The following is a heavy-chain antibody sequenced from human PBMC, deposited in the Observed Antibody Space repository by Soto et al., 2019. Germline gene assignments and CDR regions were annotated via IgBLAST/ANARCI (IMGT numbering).Heavy chain of an antibody. CDR3: ARVGLRDYYYGMDV. D-gene: IGHD5-18*01. CDR1: GGSISSGDYY. Sequence: QVQLQESGPGLVKPSQTLSLTCTVSGGSISSGDYYWSWIRQPPGKGLEWIGYIYYSGSTYYNPSLKSRVTISVATSKNHFSLKLSSVTAADTAVYYCARVGLRDYYYGMDVWGQGTTVTVSS. J-gene: IGHJ6*02. CDR2: IYYSGST. V-gene: IGHV4-30-4*01.